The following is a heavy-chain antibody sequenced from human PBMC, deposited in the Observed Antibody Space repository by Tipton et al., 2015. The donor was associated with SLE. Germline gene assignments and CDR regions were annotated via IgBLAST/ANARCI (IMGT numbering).Heavy chain of an antibody. J-gene: IGHJ4*02. Sequence: TLSLTCTVSGFSISSSSYTWGWIRQPPGKGLEWIGTIHYSGTTYYNPSLRSRVTISVDTSKNQFSLKLSSVTATDTAVYYCARHGPPIAATGLDYWGQGTLVTVSS. CDR1: GFSISSSSYT. CDR2: IHYSGTT. V-gene: IGHV4-39*01. CDR3: ARHGPPIAATGLDY. D-gene: IGHD6-13*01.